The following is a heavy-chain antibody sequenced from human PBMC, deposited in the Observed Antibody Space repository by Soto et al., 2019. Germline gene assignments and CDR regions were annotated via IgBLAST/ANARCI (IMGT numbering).Heavy chain of an antibody. Sequence: SQTLSFTCSICQGSISTYYWTWIRQSRGKGLEWIGYIYYTGNTKYNPSLKSRVTMSVESAKNRFSLNLRSVTAADTGFYYCARDHRARGLWFGEIVGGDYDWNGWGRRITV. CDR3: ARDHRARGLWFGEIVGGDYDWNG. D-gene: IGHD3-10*01. CDR2: IYYTGNT. J-gene: IGHJ6*02. CDR1: QGSISTYY. V-gene: IGHV4-59*01.